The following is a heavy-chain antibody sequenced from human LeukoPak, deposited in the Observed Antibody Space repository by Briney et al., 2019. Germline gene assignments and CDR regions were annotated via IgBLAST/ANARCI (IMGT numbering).Heavy chain of an antibody. CDR1: GFTFGDYA. D-gene: IGHD3-22*01. CDR2: IRSKAYGGTT. J-gene: IGHJ4*02. CDR3: TRDRERYSDSSGYYNY. V-gene: IGHV3-49*04. Sequence: GGSLRLSCTASGFTFGDYAMSWVRQAPGKGMEWVGFIRSKAYGGTTEYAASVKGRFTISRDDSKSIAYLQMNSLKTEDTAVYYCTRDRERYSDSSGYYNYWGQGTPVTVSS.